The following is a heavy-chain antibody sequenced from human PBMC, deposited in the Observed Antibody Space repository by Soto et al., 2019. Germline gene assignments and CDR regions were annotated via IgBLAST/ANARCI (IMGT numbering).Heavy chain of an antibody. V-gene: IGHV4-59*08. CDR3: ARRYDANFDY. D-gene: IGHD5-12*01. CDR2: IYYRGST. Sequence: PAETLSRTCTRPGWSHSRYYWSWVRQPPGKGLEWIGYIYYRGSTNYNPSLKSRVPISVDTSKTQFSLKLSSVPAEPTAVYYCARRYDANFDYCGQGTLVTVS. CDR1: GWSHSRYY. J-gene: IGHJ4*02.